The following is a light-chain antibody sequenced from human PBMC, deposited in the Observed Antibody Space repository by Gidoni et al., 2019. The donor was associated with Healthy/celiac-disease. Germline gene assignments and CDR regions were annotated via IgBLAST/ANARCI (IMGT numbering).Light chain of an antibody. CDR2: GAS. CDR3: QQYGSSSGFT. CDR1: QSVSRSY. Sequence: IVLTQSPGTLSLSPGERATLSCRPSQSVSRSYLAWYQHKHGQAPRLLIYGASSRATGIPDRFRDSGSGTDLTLTISRLEPEDFAVYYCQQYGSSSGFTFGPXTKVDIK. J-gene: IGKJ3*01. V-gene: IGKV3-20*01.